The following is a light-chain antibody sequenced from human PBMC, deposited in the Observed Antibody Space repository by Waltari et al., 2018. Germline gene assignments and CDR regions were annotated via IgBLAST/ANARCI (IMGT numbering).Light chain of an antibody. CDR3: QQADRLPLT. CDR1: QSVLYSSNNKNY. Sequence: DIVMTQSPDSLAVSLGERATINCKSSQSVLYSSNNKNYLAWYQQKPGQPPKLLIYWASTRESGVPDRFSGSGSGTDFTLTISSLQPEDFATYYCQQADRLPLTFGGGTKVEIK. J-gene: IGKJ4*01. CDR2: WAS. V-gene: IGKV4-1*01.